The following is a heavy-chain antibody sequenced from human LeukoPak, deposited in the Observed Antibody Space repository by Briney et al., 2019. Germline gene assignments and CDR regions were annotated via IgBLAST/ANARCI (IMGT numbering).Heavy chain of an antibody. Sequence: SETLSLTCAVYGGSLSNYYWSWIGQPPGKRLEWIGEINHSGGTKFNPSLKSRVTILVAMSKSQFSLELRSVTAADTAVYYCARGPASGSDFAWFDPWGQGTLVTVSS. CDR3: ARGPASGSDFAWFDP. D-gene: IGHD3-10*01. CDR1: GGSLSNYY. V-gene: IGHV4-34*01. CDR2: INHSGGT. J-gene: IGHJ5*02.